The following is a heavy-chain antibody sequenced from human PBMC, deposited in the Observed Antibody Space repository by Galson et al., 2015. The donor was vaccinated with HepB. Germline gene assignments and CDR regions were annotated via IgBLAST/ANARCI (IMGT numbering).Heavy chain of an antibody. CDR2: ISYDGSNK. V-gene: IGHV3-30*04. CDR3: ARVGGDFDY. Sequence: SLRLSCAASGFTFSSYAMHWVRQAPGKGLEWVAVISYDGSNKYYADSVKGRFTITRDNSKNTLYPQMNSLRAEDTAVYYCARVGGDFDYWGQGTLVTVSS. CDR1: GFTFSSYA. J-gene: IGHJ4*02. D-gene: IGHD3-3*01.